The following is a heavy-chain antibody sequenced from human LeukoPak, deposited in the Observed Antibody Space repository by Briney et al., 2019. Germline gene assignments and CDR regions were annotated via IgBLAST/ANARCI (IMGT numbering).Heavy chain of an antibody. D-gene: IGHD3-9*01. V-gene: IGHV4-34*01. CDR3: ARGDFDWLLLY. Sequence: PSETLSLTCAVYGGSFSGYYWSWIRQPPGKGLEWIGEINHSGSTNYNPSLKSRVTISVDTSKNQFSLKLSSVTAADTAVYYCARGDFDWLLLYWGQGTVVTVSS. CDR2: INHSGST. CDR1: GGSFSGYY. J-gene: IGHJ4*02.